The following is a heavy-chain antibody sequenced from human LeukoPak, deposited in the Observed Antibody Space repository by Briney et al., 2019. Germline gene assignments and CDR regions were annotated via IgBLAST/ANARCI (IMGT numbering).Heavy chain of an antibody. CDR2: TRNKANSYST. V-gene: IGHV3-72*01. Sequence: PGGSLRLSCAASGFTLSDHYMDWVPQAPGKGLVWVGRTRNKANSYSTEYAASVKGRFTISRDESKNSLYLQMNSLKTEDTAVYYCGRSHAGAIDYWGQGTLVTVSS. D-gene: IGHD1-26*01. CDR1: GFTLSDHY. CDR3: GRSHAGAIDY. J-gene: IGHJ4*02.